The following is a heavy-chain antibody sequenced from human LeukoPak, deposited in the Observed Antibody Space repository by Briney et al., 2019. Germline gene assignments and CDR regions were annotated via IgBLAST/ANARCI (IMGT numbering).Heavy chain of an antibody. J-gene: IGHJ4*02. V-gene: IGHV3-7*03. Sequence: GGSLRLSCAASGFMFSSYWMSWVRQAPGKGLEWVADIKEDGSEKSYVDSVKGRFTISRDNSKNTLYLQMNTLRAEDTAVYYCFSLDVASWGQGTLVTVSS. CDR3: FSLDVAS. CDR2: IKEDGSEK. CDR1: GFMFSSYW. D-gene: IGHD3-3*01.